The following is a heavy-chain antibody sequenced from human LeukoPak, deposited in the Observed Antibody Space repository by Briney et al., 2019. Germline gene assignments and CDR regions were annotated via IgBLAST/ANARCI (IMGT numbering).Heavy chain of an antibody. V-gene: IGHV3-74*01. Sequence: SGGSLRLSCAASGFTFSTYWMHWVRQAPGKGLGWVSRINSDGSRTTYADSVKGRFTISRDNAKNTLYLQMNSLRTEDTAVYYCARPETQYSSGLDGFDIWGQGTMVTVSS. J-gene: IGHJ3*02. D-gene: IGHD6-19*01. CDR1: GFTFSTYW. CDR2: INSDGSRT. CDR3: ARPETQYSSGLDGFDI.